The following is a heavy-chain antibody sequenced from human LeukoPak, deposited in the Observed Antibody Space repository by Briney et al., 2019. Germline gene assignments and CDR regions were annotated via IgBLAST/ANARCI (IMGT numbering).Heavy chain of an antibody. CDR1: GFNFSSYS. CDR3: ARDPPLGSCSTISCPHLDH. CDR2: ISSSSSFI. Sequence: GGSPRLSWAASGFNFSSYSMNWVRQAPGKGLGWVSSISSSSSFIYYADSVKGRFTISRDNAKNPLYLQMNSLRAEDTAVYYCARDPPLGSCSTISCPHLDHWGQGTLVTVSS. J-gene: IGHJ4*02. V-gene: IGHV3-21*01. D-gene: IGHD2-2*01.